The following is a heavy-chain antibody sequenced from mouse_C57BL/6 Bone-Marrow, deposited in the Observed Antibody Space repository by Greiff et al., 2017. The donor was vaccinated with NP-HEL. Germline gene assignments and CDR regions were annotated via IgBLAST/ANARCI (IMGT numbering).Heavy chain of an antibody. CDR3: ARRYYGSSPYAMDY. J-gene: IGHJ4*01. CDR2: ISSGSSTI. Sequence: EVNVVESGGGLVKPGGSLKLSCAASGFTFSDYGMHWVRQAPEKGLEWVAYISSGSSTIYYADTVKGRFTISRDNAKNTLFLQMTSLRSEDTAMYYCARRYYGSSPYAMDYWGQGTSVTVSS. CDR1: GFTFSDYG. D-gene: IGHD1-1*01. V-gene: IGHV5-17*01.